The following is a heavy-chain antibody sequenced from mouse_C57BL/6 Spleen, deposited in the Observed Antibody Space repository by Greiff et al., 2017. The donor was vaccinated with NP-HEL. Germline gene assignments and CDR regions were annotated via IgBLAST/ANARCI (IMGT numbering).Heavy chain of an antibody. CDR2: ISGGGGNT. Sequence: EVQGVESGGGLVKPGGSLKLSCAASGFTFSSYTMSWVRQTPEKRLEWVATISGGGGNTYYPDSVKGRFTISRDNAKNTLYLQMSSLRSEDTALYYCARHRITTAFDYWGQGTTLTVSS. V-gene: IGHV5-9*01. CDR3: ARHRITTAFDY. D-gene: IGHD1-2*01. J-gene: IGHJ2*01. CDR1: GFTFSSYT.